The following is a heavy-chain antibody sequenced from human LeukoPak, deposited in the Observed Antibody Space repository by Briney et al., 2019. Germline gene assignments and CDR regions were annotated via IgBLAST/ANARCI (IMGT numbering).Heavy chain of an antibody. D-gene: IGHD1-26*01. CDR2: IIPIFGTA. V-gene: IGHV1-69*13. J-gene: IGHJ4*02. CDR3: ARGLGAPPGFSSYGY. Sequence: ASVKVPCKASGGTFSSYAISWVRQAPGQGLEWMGGIIPIFGTANSAQKFQGRLTITADESTRTAYMELSTLNSEDTAVYYCARGLGAPPGFSSYGYWGQGTLVTVSS. CDR1: GGTFSSYA.